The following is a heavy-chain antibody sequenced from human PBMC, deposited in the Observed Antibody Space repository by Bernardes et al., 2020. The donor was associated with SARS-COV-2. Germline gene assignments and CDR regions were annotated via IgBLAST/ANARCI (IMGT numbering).Heavy chain of an antibody. V-gene: IGHV3-23*01. CDR2: ISGSGGST. J-gene: IGHJ5*02. D-gene: IGHD6-6*01. CDR1: GFTFSSYA. Sequence: GGSLRLSRAASGFTFSSYAMSWVRQAPGKGLEWVSAISGSGGSTYYADSVKGRFTISRDNSKNTLYLQMNSLRAEDTAVYYCAKDHRFWYSSSSTFPGWFDPWGQGTLVTVSS. CDR3: AKDHRFWYSSSSTFPGWFDP.